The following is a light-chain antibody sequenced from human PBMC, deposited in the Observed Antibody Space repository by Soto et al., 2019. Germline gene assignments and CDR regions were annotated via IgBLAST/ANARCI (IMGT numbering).Light chain of an antibody. J-gene: IGLJ1*01. V-gene: IGLV2-11*01. CDR1: SSDVGGYDY. CDR2: DVT. CDR3: CSYAGYYTHYV. Sequence: QSVLTQPRSVSGSPGQSGTISCTGTSSDVGGYDYVSWYQQHPGKAPKLMISDVTKRPSGVPDRFSGSKSGNTASLTISGLQAEDEADYYCCSYAGYYTHYVFATGTKVTVL.